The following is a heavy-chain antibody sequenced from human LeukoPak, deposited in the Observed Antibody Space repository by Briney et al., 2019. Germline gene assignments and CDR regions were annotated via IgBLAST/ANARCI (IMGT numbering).Heavy chain of an antibody. D-gene: IGHD3-3*01. CDR3: ARRYDFWSCYFDY. J-gene: IGHJ4*02. V-gene: IGHV3-66*02. Sequence: GGSLRLSCAASGFTVSSNYMSWVRQAPGKGLEGVSVIYSGGSTYYSECVKRRFTISRDNSKNPLYLQMNSLRAEDTSVYYCARRYDFWSCYFDYWGQGTLVTVSS. CDR2: IYSGGST. CDR1: GFTVSSNY.